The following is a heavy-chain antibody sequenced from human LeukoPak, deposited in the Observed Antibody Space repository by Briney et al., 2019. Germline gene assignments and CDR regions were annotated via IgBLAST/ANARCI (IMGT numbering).Heavy chain of an antibody. CDR2: INPGGYDK. V-gene: IGHV3-7*03. CDR3: ARLRGTTSVFDY. Sequence: PGGSLRLSCVASGFTFSGHWMTWVRQAPGKGLEWVGNINPGGYDKFYVDSVEGRFTMSRDNARNSLYLQMDSLRAEDTAVYYCARLRGTTSVFDYWGQGTLVTVSS. D-gene: IGHD4-17*01. J-gene: IGHJ4*02. CDR1: GFTFSGHW.